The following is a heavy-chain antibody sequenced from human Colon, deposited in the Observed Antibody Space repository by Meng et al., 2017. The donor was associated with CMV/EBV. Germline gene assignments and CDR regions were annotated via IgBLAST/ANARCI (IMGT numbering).Heavy chain of an antibody. V-gene: IGHV5-51*01. J-gene: IGHJ4*02. CDR2: IYPSDSDT. Sequence: GGSLRLSCKASGYTFTSYWIAWVRQMPGKGLEWMGIIYPSDSDTKYNPSFQGQVTISADSSTNTAYLHWSSLRASDSAMYFCVRGSSEDFWGQGTLVTVSS. CDR3: VRGSSEDF. D-gene: IGHD3-16*01. CDR1: GYTFTSYW.